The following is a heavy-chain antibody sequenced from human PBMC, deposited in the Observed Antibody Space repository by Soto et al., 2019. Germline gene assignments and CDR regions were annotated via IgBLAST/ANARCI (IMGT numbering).Heavy chain of an antibody. J-gene: IGHJ1*01. V-gene: IGHV3-15*01. Sequence: GGSLRLSCAASGFTFSNAWMSWVHQAPGKGLEWVGRIKSKTDGGTTDYAAPVKGRFTISRDDSKNTLYLQMNSLKTEDTAVYYCTATTVTSAEYFQHWGQGTLVTVSS. CDR3: TATTVTSAEYFQH. CDR1: GFTFSNAW. D-gene: IGHD4-17*01. CDR2: IKSKTDGGTT.